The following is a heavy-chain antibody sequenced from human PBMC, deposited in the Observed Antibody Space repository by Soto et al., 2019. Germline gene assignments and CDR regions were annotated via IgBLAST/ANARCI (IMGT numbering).Heavy chain of an antibody. CDR1: GFTFSTYC. V-gene: IGHV3-64*07. CDR3: ARGNLPCDYHSYGMDV. Sequence: EVQLVESGGGLVQPGGSLRLSCVASGFTFSTYCMHWVRQAPGKGLEYLLAISNDGVHTYYADSVKDRFTISRDNSKDTLYVHMRNLRPEDMAVYYCARGNLPCDYHSYGMDVW. CDR2: ISNDGVHT. J-gene: IGHJ6*01.